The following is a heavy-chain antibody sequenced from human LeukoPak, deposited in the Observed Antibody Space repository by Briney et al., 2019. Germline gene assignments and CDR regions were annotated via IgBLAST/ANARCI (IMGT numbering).Heavy chain of an antibody. CDR1: GGSIISGLYF. CDR2: IEPSGKT. CDR3: GLFSHHYYGVDV. J-gene: IGHJ6*02. D-gene: IGHD3-10*02. V-gene: IGHV4-30-4*01. Sequence: SQTLSLTCTVSGGSIISGLYFWSWIRQLPGKGLEWIGYIEPSGKTYPSPSLKSRLTISMDTSMNHFSLKLLSVTAADTAVYYCGLFSHHYYGVDVWGQGTTVTVSS.